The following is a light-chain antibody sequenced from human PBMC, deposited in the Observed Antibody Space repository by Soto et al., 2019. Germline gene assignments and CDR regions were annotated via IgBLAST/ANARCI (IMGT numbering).Light chain of an antibody. CDR3: SSFTSRFTFV. Sequence: ALTQPASVSGSPGQSIAISRTGTRSDVGAYNYVSWYQQHPGKAPKLMISEVTNRPSGVSDRFSGSKSGNTASLTISGLQAEDEADYYCSSFTSRFTFVFGTGTKVT. J-gene: IGLJ1*01. CDR1: RSDVGAYNY. V-gene: IGLV2-14*01. CDR2: EVT.